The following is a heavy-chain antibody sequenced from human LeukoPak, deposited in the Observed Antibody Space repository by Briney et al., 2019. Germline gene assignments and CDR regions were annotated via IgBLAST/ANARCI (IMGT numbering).Heavy chain of an antibody. CDR3: AMGDSGSGWYVDYYYYYGMDV. J-gene: IGHJ6*02. Sequence: PSETLSLTCTVSGGSISSGDYYWSWIRQPPGKGLEWIGYIYYSGSTYYNPSLKSRVTISVDTSKNQFSLKLSSVTAADTAVYYCAMGDSGSGWYVDYYYYYGMDVWGQGTTVTVSS. CDR1: GGSISSGDYY. D-gene: IGHD6-19*01. V-gene: IGHV4-30-4*01. CDR2: IYYSGST.